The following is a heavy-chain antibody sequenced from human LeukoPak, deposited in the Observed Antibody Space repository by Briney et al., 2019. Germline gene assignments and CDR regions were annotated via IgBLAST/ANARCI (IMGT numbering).Heavy chain of an antibody. V-gene: IGHV4-34*01. Sequence: WETLSLTCAVYGGSFSGHYGSWIRQPPGKGLEWIGEINHSGSPNYNPSLKSRVTISVDTAKNQFSLKLSSVTAADTAVYYCARRRRLKYYYYYYYMDVWGKGTTVTISS. CDR1: GGSFSGHY. J-gene: IGHJ6*03. D-gene: IGHD4-17*01. CDR2: INHSGSP. CDR3: ARRRRLKYYYYYYYMDV.